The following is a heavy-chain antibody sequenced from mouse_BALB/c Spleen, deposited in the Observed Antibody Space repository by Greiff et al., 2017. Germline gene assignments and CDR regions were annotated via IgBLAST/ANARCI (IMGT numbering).Heavy chain of an antibody. J-gene: IGHJ2*01. CDR1: GFTFSSFG. Sequence: EVHLVESGGGLVQPGGSRKLSCAASGFTFSSFGMHWVRQAPEKGLEWVAYISSGSSTIYYADTVKGRFTISRDNPKNTLFLQMTSLRSEDTAMYYCARSEGSDYWGQGTTLTVSS. CDR2: ISSGSSTI. V-gene: IGHV5-17*02. CDR3: ARSEGSDY. D-gene: IGHD1-1*01.